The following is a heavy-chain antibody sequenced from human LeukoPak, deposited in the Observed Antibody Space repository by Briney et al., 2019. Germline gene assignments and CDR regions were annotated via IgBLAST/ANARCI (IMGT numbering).Heavy chain of an antibody. V-gene: IGHV4-39*07. Sequence: PSQTLSLTCTVSGGSISSSSYYSGWIREPPGKGLEWIGRIYYSGSTYYNPSLKSRVTISVDTSKNQFSLKLSSVTAADTAVYYCARGRNMGWYFDLWGRGTLVTVSS. CDR2: IYYSGST. CDR1: GGSISSSSYY. D-gene: IGHD2/OR15-2a*01. J-gene: IGHJ2*01. CDR3: ARGRNMGWYFDL.